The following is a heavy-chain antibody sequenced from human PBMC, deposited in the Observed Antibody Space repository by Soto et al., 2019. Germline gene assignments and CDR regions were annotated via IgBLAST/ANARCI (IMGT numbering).Heavy chain of an antibody. Sequence: GASVKVSCKASGYTFTSYYMHWVRQAPGQGLEWMGIINPSGGSTSYAQKFQGRVTMTRDTSTSTVYMELSSLRSEDTAVYYCAMNLWAPSQKPLYGDYAIGNYYYMDVWGKGTTVTVSS. V-gene: IGHV1-46*03. J-gene: IGHJ6*03. CDR3: AMNLWAPSQKPLYGDYAIGNYYYMDV. D-gene: IGHD4-17*01. CDR2: INPSGGST. CDR1: GYTFTSYY.